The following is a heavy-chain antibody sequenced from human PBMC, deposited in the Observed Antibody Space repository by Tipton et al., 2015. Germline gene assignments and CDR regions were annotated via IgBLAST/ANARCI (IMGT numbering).Heavy chain of an antibody. J-gene: IGHJ4*02. Sequence: TLSLTCTVSGASISSRYWSWIRQPPGKGLEWIGYIYYTGSTNYNPSLKSRVTMSVDTSKDQFTLKLTSLSPADTAVYYCAGHLAYRDTWSAQGFWGQGTLVTVSS. CDR3: AGHLAYRDTWSAQGF. V-gene: IGHV4-59*11. CDR2: IYYTGST. D-gene: IGHD3-3*01. CDR1: GASISSRY.